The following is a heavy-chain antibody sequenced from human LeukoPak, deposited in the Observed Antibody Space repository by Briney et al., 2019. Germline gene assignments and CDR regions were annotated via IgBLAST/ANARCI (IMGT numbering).Heavy chain of an antibody. CDR2: FDPEDGET. Sequence: EASVKVSCKVSGYTLTELSMHWVRQAPGKGLEWMGGFDPEDGETIYAQKFQGRVTMTEDTSTDTAYMELSSLRSENTAVYYCAKRSFGGVIHFDYWGQGPLVPVSS. V-gene: IGHV1-24*01. CDR1: GYTLTELS. D-gene: IGHD3-16*01. CDR3: AKRSFGGVIHFDY. J-gene: IGHJ4*02.